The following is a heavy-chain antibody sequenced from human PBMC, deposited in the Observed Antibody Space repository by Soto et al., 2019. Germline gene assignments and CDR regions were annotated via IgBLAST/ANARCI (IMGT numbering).Heavy chain of an antibody. CDR3: AKATYYYDSSGYQPLDY. J-gene: IGHJ4*02. Sequence: SVKVSCKASGGTFSSYAISWVRQAPGQGLEWMGGIIPIFGTANYAQKFQGRVTITADESTSTAYMELSSLRSEDTAVYYCAKATYYYDSSGYQPLDYWGQGTLVTVSS. V-gene: IGHV1-69*13. D-gene: IGHD3-22*01. CDR2: IIPIFGTA. CDR1: GGTFSSYA.